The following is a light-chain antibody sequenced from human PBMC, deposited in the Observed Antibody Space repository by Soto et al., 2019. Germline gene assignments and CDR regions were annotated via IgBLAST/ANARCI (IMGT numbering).Light chain of an antibody. CDR3: QQLNSYPIT. CDR2: AAS. J-gene: IGKJ5*01. CDR1: QGISSY. Sequence: DIQLTQSPSFLSASVGDRVTITCRASQGISSYLAWYQQKPGKAPNLLIYAASTLQSGVPSRFSGSGSGTEFTLTISSLQPEYFANYYCQQLNSYPITFGLGTRLEIK. V-gene: IGKV1-9*01.